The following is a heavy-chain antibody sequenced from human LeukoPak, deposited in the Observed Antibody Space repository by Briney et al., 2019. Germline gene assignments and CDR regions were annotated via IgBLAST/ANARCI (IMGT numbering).Heavy chain of an antibody. CDR2: IIPIFGTA. CDR1: GGTFSSYA. Sequence: SVKVSCKASGGTFSSYAISWVRQAPGQGLECRGGIIPIFGTANYAQKFQGRVTITADESTSTAYIELSSLRAEDTAVYYCARTSSSSWYFDYWGQGTLVTVSS. CDR3: ARTSSSSWYFDY. D-gene: IGHD6-13*01. J-gene: IGHJ4*02. V-gene: IGHV1-69*13.